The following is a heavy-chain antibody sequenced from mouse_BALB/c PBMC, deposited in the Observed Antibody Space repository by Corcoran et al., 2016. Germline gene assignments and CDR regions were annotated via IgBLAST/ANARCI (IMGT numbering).Heavy chain of an antibody. Sequence: EVQLQQSGPELVKPGASVKMSCKASGYTFTSYVMHWVKQKPGQGLEWIGYINPYNDGTKYNKKFKGKATLTSDKSSSTAYMELSSLTSEDSVVYYCAANWDYAMDYWGQGTSVTVSS. D-gene: IGHD4-1*01. CDR1: GYTFTSYV. J-gene: IGHJ4*01. V-gene: IGHV1S136*01. CDR2: INPYNDGT. CDR3: AANWDYAMDY.